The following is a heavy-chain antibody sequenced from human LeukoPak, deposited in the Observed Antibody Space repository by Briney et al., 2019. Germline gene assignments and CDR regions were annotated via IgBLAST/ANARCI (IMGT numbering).Heavy chain of an antibody. J-gene: IGHJ6*04. D-gene: IGHD3-10*01. V-gene: IGHV3-23*01. CDR3: AKGITMVRGVIIMGYYYYYGMDV. Sequence: GGSLRLSCAASGFTFSSYAMSWVRQAPGKGLEWVSAISGSGGSTYYADSAKGRFTISRDNSKNTLYLQMNSLRAEDTAVYYCAKGITMVRGVIIMGYYYYYGMDVWGKGTTVTVSS. CDR2: ISGSGGST. CDR1: GFTFSSYA.